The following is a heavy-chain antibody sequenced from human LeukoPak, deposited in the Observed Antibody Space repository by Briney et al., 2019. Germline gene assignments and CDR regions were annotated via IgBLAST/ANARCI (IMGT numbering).Heavy chain of an antibody. J-gene: IGHJ5*02. CDR2: IRYDRSNK. D-gene: IGHD6-19*01. CDR3: ARDPSSGWYLKGWFDP. CDR1: GFTFSSYG. Sequence: GGSLRLSCAASGFTFSSYGMHWVRQAPGKRLEWVTFIRYDRSNKYYADSVKGRFTISRDNAKNSLYLQMNSLRAEDTAVYYCARDPSSGWYLKGWFDPWGQGTLVTVSS. V-gene: IGHV3-30*02.